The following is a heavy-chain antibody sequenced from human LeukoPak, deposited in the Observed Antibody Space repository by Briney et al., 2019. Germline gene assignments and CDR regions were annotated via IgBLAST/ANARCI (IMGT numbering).Heavy chain of an antibody. CDR2: INPSDGST. V-gene: IGHV1-46*01. CDR1: GYTLTSYY. CDR3: ARGTATLMDV. J-gene: IGHJ6*04. D-gene: IGHD5-18*01. Sequence: ASVKVSCKASGYTLTSYYMHWVRQAPGQGLEWMGIINPSDGSTSYAQKFQGRVTMTKDTSTTTVYMELNSLRSEDTAVYYCARGTATLMDVWGKGTTVTVSS.